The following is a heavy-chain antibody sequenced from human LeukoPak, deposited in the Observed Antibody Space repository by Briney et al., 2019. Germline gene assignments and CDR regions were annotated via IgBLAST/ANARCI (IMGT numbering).Heavy chain of an antibody. CDR1: GYTFTGYY. J-gene: IGHJ5*02. V-gene: IGHV1-2*02. CDR2: INPNSGGT. D-gene: IGHD2-15*01. CDR3: ARATCSGGSCYYNWFDP. Sequence: AASVKVSCKASGYTFTGYYMHWVRQAPGQGLEWMGWINPNSGGTNYAQKFQGRVTMTRDTSISTAYMELSRLRSDDTAVYYCARATCSGGSCYYNWFDPWGQGTLVTVSS.